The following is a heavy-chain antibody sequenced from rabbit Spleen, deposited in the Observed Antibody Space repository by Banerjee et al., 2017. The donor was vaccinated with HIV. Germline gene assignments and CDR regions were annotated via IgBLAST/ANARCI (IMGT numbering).Heavy chain of an antibody. D-gene: IGHD4-1*01. CDR3: ARVRDYNTGWGMGNYFDL. V-gene: IGHV1S7*01. Sequence: QLVESGGGLVQPGGSLKLSCKASGFDFSTYYMSWVRQAPGKGLEWIGYIDPIFGVTYYANWVNGRFTISSHNAQNTLYLQLNSLTAADTATYFCARVRDYNTGWGMGNYFDLWGPGTLVTVS. CDR2: IDPIFGVT. J-gene: IGHJ4*01. CDR1: GFDFSTYY.